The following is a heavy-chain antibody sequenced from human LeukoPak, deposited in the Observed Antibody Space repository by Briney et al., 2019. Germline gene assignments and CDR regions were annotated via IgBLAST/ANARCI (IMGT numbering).Heavy chain of an antibody. CDR2: IYYSGST. Sequence: GSLRLSCAASGFTFDDYAMHWVRQPPGKGLEWIGYIYYSGSTNYKPSLKSRATISVDTSKNQFSLKLSSVTAADTAVYYCARVEEGYGSGRRENYYYYYMDVWGKGTTVTISS. D-gene: IGHD3-10*01. CDR1: GFTFDDYA. CDR3: ARVEEGYGSGRRENYYYYYMDV. J-gene: IGHJ6*03. V-gene: IGHV4-59*01.